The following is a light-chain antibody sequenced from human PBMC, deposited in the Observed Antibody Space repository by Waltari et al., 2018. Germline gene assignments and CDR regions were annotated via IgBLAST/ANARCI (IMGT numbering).Light chain of an antibody. CDR2: NAS. J-gene: IGKJ2*03. CDR3: QQYGSSPPRYS. Sequence: EIVVTQSPGTLALSPGERATLSCRASQSLSSSHLAWYQQKPGQAPRLLIYNASSRATSIADRVSGSRSGTDFTLTISRLGPEDFAVYYCQQYGSSPPRYSFGQGTKVEIK. CDR1: QSLSSSH. V-gene: IGKV3-20*01.